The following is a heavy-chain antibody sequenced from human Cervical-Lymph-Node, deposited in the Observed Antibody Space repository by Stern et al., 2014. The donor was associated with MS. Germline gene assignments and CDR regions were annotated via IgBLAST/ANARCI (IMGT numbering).Heavy chain of an antibody. V-gene: IGHV4-61*08. CDR1: GTSVSTSVSSGDYY. Sequence: QMQLVQSGPGLVMASETLSLTCTVSGTSVSTSVSSGDYYWTWIRQPPGKGMEWIGHTFYTGSTNYNPSLESRVTISMVTSKNQFSLRLGSVTAADTAVYFCARGHGGTTNWFDPWGQGTLVTVSS. D-gene: IGHD1-7*01. CDR2: TFYTGST. J-gene: IGHJ5*02. CDR3: ARGHGGTTNWFDP.